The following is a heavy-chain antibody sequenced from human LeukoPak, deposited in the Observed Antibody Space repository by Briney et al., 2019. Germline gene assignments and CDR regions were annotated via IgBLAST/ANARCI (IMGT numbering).Heavy chain of an antibody. V-gene: IGHV4-30-2*01. CDR1: GGSISSSGYS. CDR2: IHHTGST. CDR3: ARPPTYCGGDCYYFDP. Sequence: SETLSLTCAVSGGSISSSGYSWSWIRQPPGKGLEWIGYIHHTGSTYYNPSLKSRVTISVDRSRNQFSLKLSSVTAADTAMYFCARPPTYCGGDCYYFDPWDQGTLVTVSS. J-gene: IGHJ5*02. D-gene: IGHD2-21*02.